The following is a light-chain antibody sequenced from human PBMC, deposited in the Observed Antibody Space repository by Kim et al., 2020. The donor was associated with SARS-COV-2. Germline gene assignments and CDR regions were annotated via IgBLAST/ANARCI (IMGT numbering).Light chain of an antibody. Sequence: DIQMTQSPSLVSASVGDTVTITCRASQGISAWLAWYQQKPEKAVKSLIYAASSLQSGVPSRFSGSGSGTDFTLTINGLQAEDFASYYCQQYDSYPRTFGQGTKVEIK. CDR1: QGISAW. CDR2: AAS. J-gene: IGKJ1*01. V-gene: IGKV1D-16*01. CDR3: QQYDSYPRT.